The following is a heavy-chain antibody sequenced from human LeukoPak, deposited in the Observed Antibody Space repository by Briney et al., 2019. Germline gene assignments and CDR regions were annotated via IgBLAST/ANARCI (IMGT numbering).Heavy chain of an antibody. CDR1: GGSFSGYY. J-gene: IGHJ4*02. V-gene: IGHV4-34*01. Sequence: SETLSLTCAVYGGSFSGYYWSWIRQPPPKGLEWIGEINHSGSTYYNPSLKSRVTISVDTSKNQFSLKLNSVTAADTAVYYCARAVYSSSSVDYWGQGTLVTVSS. CDR3: ARAVYSSSSVDY. CDR2: INHSGST. D-gene: IGHD6-6*01.